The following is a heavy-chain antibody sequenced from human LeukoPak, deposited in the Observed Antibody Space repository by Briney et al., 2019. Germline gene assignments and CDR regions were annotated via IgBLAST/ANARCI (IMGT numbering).Heavy chain of an antibody. CDR1: GFSLSSYW. Sequence: PGGSLRLSCVASGFSLSSYWMGWVRQAPGKGLEWVANMKEDGSEKHYVDSVKGRFTISRDNAKNSVYLQMNSLRAEDTALYYCARDCFDYWGQGTLVIVSS. CDR3: ARDCFDY. J-gene: IGHJ4*02. V-gene: IGHV3-7*01. CDR2: MKEDGSEK.